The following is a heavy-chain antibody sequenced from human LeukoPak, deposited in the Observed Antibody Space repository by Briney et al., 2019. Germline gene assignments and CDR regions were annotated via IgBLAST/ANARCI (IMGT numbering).Heavy chain of an antibody. D-gene: IGHD3-22*01. J-gene: IGHJ4*02. V-gene: IGHV3-30-3*01. CDR2: ISYDGSNK. CDR1: GFTFSSYA. Sequence: GGSLRLSCAASGFTFSSYAMHWVRQAPGKGLEWVAVISYDGSNKYYADSVKGRFTISRDNSKNTLYLQMNSLRAEDTAVYYCGRGGGTYYYDSSGYPPYWGQGTLVTVSS. CDR3: GRGGGTYYYDSSGYPPY.